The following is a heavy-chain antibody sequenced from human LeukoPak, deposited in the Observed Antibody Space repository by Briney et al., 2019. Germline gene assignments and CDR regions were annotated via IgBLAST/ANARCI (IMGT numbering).Heavy chain of an antibody. Sequence: GGSLRLSCAASEFAFGSYAMTWVRQAPGKGLEWVSAISGSGGSTYYADSVKGRFTISRDNSKNTLYLQMNSLRAEDTAVYYCAKDRFYLAARRNNWFDPWGQGTLVTVSS. D-gene: IGHD6-6*01. J-gene: IGHJ5*02. CDR2: ISGSGGST. V-gene: IGHV3-23*01. CDR1: EFAFGSYA. CDR3: AKDRFYLAARRNNWFDP.